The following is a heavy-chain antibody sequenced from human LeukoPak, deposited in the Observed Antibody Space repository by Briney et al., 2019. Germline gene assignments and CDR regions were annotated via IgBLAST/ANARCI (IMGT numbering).Heavy chain of an antibody. CDR2: IMPMFGKA. J-gene: IGHJ6*03. Sequence: ASVKVSCKASGGTFSSYDISWVRQAPGQGLEWMGGIMPMFGKANYAQKFQGRVTTTADKATSTAYMELRSLRSDDTAVYYCARPPNPAMVSYMDVWGKGTTVTVSS. V-gene: IGHV1-69*06. D-gene: IGHD5-18*01. CDR1: GGTFSSYD. CDR3: ARPPNPAMVSYMDV.